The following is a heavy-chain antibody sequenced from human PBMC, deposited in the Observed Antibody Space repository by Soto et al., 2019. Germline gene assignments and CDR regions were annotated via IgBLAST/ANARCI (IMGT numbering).Heavy chain of an antibody. V-gene: IGHV3-74*01. CDR3: ARGQKKAVAGTVGDS. J-gene: IGHJ5*02. Sequence: EVQLVESGGGLVQPGGSLRLSCAASGFTFSSYWMHWVRQAPGKGLVWVSRINSDGSSTSYADSVKGRFTISRDNAKNTLYLQMNRLRAEDTAVYYCARGQKKAVAGTVGDSWGQGTLVTVSS. D-gene: IGHD6-19*01. CDR1: GFTFSSYW. CDR2: INSDGSST.